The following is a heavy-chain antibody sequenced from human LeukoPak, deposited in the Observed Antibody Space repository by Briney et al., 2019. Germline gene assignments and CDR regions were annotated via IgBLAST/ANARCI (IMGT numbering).Heavy chain of an antibody. D-gene: IGHD5-24*01. J-gene: IGHJ1*01. CDR2: IYYTGNT. CDR3: ARPVEMSAYFPH. CDR1: GVSIRSSSYF. Sequence: PSETLSLTCTVCGVSIRSSSYFWAWIRQPPGKGLEWIGSIYYTGNTHNNPSLKSRVTLSVDTSKNQFSLKLSSVTAADTAVYFCARPVEMSAYFPHWGQGTLVSVSS. V-gene: IGHV4-39*01.